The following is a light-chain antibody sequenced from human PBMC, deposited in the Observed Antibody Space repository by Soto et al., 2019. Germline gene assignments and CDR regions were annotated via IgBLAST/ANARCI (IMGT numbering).Light chain of an antibody. CDR2: DAS. Sequence: EIVLTQSPATLSLSPGERATLSCRASQSVSSYLAWYQQKPGQAHRLLIYDASNRATGIPARFSGSGSGTDFTLTISSLEPEDFAVYYCQQRSNWRNTFGGGTKVEIK. J-gene: IGKJ4*01. CDR3: QQRSNWRNT. V-gene: IGKV3-11*01. CDR1: QSVSSY.